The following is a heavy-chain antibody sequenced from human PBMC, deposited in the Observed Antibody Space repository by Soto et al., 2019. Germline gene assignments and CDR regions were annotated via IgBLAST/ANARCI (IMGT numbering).Heavy chain of an antibody. CDR1: GFTFGDFY. Sequence: QVQLAESGGGLVKPGGSLRRSCETSGFTFGDFYMSWVRQAPGKGLEWVSFISSKSSYTHYADSVKGRFTITRDNAKNSLYLEMNGLRTEDTDVYYCARDLEVVTKTVFALWGQGTLVTVSS. D-gene: IGHD3-3*01. CDR2: ISSKSSYT. J-gene: IGHJ4*01. V-gene: IGHV3-11*06. CDR3: ARDLEVVTKTVFAL.